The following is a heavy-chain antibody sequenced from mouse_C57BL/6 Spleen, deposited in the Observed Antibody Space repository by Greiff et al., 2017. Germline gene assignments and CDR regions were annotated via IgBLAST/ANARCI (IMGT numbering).Heavy chain of an antibody. CDR1: GYAFSSSW. Sequence: VKLVESGPELVKPGASVKISCKASGYAFSSSWMNWVKQRPGKGLEWIGRIYPGDGDTNYNGKFKGKATLTADKSSSTAYMQLSTLTSEDSAVYFCARSGGSSPYFDYWGQGTTLTVSS. CDR3: ARSGGSSPYFDY. J-gene: IGHJ2*01. D-gene: IGHD1-1*01. V-gene: IGHV1-82*01. CDR2: IYPGDGDT.